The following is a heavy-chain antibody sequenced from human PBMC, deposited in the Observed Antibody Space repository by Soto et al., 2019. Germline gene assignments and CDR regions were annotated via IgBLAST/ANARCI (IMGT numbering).Heavy chain of an antibody. V-gene: IGHV3-48*02. D-gene: IGHD2-15*01. CDR1: WFSFRSHS. Sequence: GSPRLYCPASWFSFRSHSMKWVCQAPGKGLEWVSYISSSGSTIYYPDSVKGRFTISRDNAKNSLYLQMNSLRDDDTAVYYCARGRGYCGGTNCFLDYWGQGALVTGSS. CDR2: ISSSGSTI. J-gene: IGHJ4*02. CDR3: ARGRGYCGGTNCFLDY.